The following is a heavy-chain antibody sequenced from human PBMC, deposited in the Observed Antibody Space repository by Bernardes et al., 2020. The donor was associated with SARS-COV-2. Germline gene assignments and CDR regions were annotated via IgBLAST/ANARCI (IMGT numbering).Heavy chain of an antibody. D-gene: IGHD2-15*01. V-gene: IGHV3-23*01. CDR1: GFTFSTPA. J-gene: IGHJ4*02. Sequence: VETLFLSCAAAGFTFSTPAMNWVRQVPGPGLAWVSGISGSEGSTHYADSVKGRFSVSRDNSKNTLYLQMISLRAEDTAVYYCAKDRAGDITGVVDYWGQGTLVTVSS. CDR2: ISGSEGST. CDR3: AKDRAGDITGVVDY.